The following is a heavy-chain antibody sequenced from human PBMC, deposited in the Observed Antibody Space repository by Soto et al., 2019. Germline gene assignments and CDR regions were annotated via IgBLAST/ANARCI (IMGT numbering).Heavy chain of an antibody. V-gene: IGHV3-7*01. CDR1: RFTLSYYW. D-gene: IGHD2-15*01. CDR3: ARDCSGGTCQY. Sequence: PGGSLRLSYAASRFTLSYYWMSWVRQAPGKGLEWVANIKEDGSEKYYVDSVKGRFTISRDNAQNSVFLQMNGLRAEDTAFYYCARDCSGGTCQYWGQGTLVTVSS. J-gene: IGHJ4*02. CDR2: IKEDGSEK.